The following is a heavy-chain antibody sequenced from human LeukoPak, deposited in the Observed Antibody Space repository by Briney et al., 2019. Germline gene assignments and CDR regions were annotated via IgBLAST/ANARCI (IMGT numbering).Heavy chain of an antibody. J-gene: IGHJ5*02. CDR2: IHSGGNR. Sequence: GGSLRLSCAASGFTVSSNYINWVRQAPGKGLEWVSLIHSGGNRYYADSVKGRFTVSRDNSQNTLYLQMDSLRGDDTALYYCAKDVWGPTAMKNNWFDPWGQGTLVTVS. D-gene: IGHD3-16*01. V-gene: IGHV3-53*01. CDR3: AKDVWGPTAMKNNWFDP. CDR1: GFTVSSNY.